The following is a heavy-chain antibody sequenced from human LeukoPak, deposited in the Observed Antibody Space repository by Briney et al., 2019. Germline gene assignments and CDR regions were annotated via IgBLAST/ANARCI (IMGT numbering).Heavy chain of an antibody. CDR2: INHSGST. Sequence: PSETLSLTCAVYGGSFSGYYWSWIRQPPGKGLEWIGEINHSGSTNYNPSLKSRVTMSLDKSKNLLSLTLTSVTAADTAVYYCSRESGAFSPFGYWGQGTLVTVTS. CDR1: GGSFSGYY. J-gene: IGHJ4*02. D-gene: IGHD1-26*01. V-gene: IGHV4-34*01. CDR3: SRESGAFSPFGY.